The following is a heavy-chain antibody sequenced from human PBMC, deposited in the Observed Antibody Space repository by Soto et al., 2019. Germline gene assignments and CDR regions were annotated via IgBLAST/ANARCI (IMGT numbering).Heavy chain of an antibody. CDR2: AYYGGNT. J-gene: IGHJ3*01. CDR3: AKHLSAWLRWEDVAV. Sequence: QVQLQESGPGLVKPSETLSLTCTVSGGSFSSYYWSWIRQPPGNGLEWIGYAYYGGNTNYNPSLKNRVSLSVDTSTSQFTLMQNSVTVADTAVYYYAKHLSAWLRWEDVAVWGLGTMVPASP. D-gene: IGHD5-12*01. CDR1: GGSFSSYY. V-gene: IGHV4-59*08.